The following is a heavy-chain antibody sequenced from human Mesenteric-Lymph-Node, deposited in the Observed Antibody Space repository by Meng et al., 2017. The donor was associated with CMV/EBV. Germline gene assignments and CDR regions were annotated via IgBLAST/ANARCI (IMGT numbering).Heavy chain of an antibody. CDR1: GFTFRSYA. V-gene: IGHV3-23*01. D-gene: IGHD6-13*01. J-gene: IGHJ4*02. CDR2: ISGSGDST. CDR3: AKDPDSYIATLGTTFDS. Sequence: GGSLRLSCAASGFTFRSYAMSWVRQAPGKGLERVSTISGSGDSTYYADSVKGRFTISRDNSKNTLYLQMNSLRAEHTAVYYCAKDPDSYIATLGTTFDSWGQGTLVTVSS.